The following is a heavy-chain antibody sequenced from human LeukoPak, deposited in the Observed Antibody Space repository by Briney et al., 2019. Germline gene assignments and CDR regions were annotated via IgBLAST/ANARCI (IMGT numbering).Heavy chain of an antibody. CDR1: GGSIHSGGYY. CDR2: INYSGST. CDR3: AREIGSSSFWFDP. D-gene: IGHD6-13*01. Sequence: PSQTLSLTCTVSGGSIHSGGYYWSWLRQRPGKGLEWIGYINYSGSTYYNPSLKSRVAMSVDMSKNQFSLRLTSVSAADTAVYYCAREIGSSSFWFDPWGQGTLVTVSS. J-gene: IGHJ5*02. V-gene: IGHV4-31*03.